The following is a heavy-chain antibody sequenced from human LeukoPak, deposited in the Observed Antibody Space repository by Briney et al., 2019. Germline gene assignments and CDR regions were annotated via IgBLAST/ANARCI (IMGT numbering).Heavy chain of an antibody. CDR1: GGSISSHY. CDR3: ARVKNWNFDI. J-gene: IGHJ3*02. CDR2: ICYTGST. D-gene: IGHD1-1*01. Sequence: SETLSLTCTVSGGSISSHYWSWIRQPPGKGLEWIGCICYTGSTNYNPSLKSRVTISVDTSKNQFSLKLSSVTAADTAVYYCARVKNWNFDIWGQGTMVTVSS. V-gene: IGHV4-59*11.